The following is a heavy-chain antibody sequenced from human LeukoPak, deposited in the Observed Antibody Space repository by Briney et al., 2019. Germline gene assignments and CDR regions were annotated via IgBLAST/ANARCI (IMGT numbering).Heavy chain of an antibody. J-gene: IGHJ5*02. CDR1: GGSISSYY. Sequence: SETLSLTCTVSGGSISSYYWSWIRQPPGKGLEWIGYIYYGGSTNYNPSLKSRVTISVDTSKNQFSLKLSSVTAADTAVYYCARDNYDSSGYLDWFDPWGQGTLVTVSS. V-gene: IGHV4-59*01. D-gene: IGHD3-22*01. CDR2: IYYGGST. CDR3: ARDNYDSSGYLDWFDP.